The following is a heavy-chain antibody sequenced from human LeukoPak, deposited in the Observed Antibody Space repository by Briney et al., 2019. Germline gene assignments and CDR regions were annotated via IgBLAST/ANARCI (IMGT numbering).Heavy chain of an antibody. D-gene: IGHD2-15*01. CDR3: ARYCNGDTCQHYYYYSMDV. CDR2: INEDAGEK. CDR1: GFRFSDYW. V-gene: IGHV3-7*01. Sequence: GGSLRLSCAVSGFRFSDYWMSWVRQAPGKGLEWVANINEDAGEKNYVDSVRVRFAISRDNAKNSLFLQMNSLRAEDTAVYYCARYCNGDTCQHYYYYSMDVWGPGATVTVSS. J-gene: IGHJ6*02.